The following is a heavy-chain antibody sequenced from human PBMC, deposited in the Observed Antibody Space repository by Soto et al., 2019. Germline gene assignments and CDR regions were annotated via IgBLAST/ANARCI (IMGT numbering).Heavy chain of an antibody. CDR3: ARNGNAYYYYMDV. J-gene: IGHJ6*03. CDR1: GGSISSYY. V-gene: IGHV4-59*01. Sequence: PLEILSLTCTVSGGSISSYYWSWIRQPPGKGLEWIGYIYYSGSTNYNPSLKSRVTISVDTSKNQFSLKLSSVTAADTAVYYCARNGNAYYYYMDVWGKGTTVTVSS. D-gene: IGHD2-8*01. CDR2: IYYSGST.